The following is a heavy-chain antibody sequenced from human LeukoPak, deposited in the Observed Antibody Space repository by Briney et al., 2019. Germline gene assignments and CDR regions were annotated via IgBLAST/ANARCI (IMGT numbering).Heavy chain of an antibody. Sequence: SETLSLTCTVSGGSISGYYWSWIRQPPGKGLEWIGYIYYSGSTNYNPSLKSRVTISVDTSKNQFSLKLSSVTAADTAVYYCARDDGYSLGMDVWGQGTTVTVSS. J-gene: IGHJ6*02. CDR1: GGSISGYY. CDR3: ARDDGYSLGMDV. D-gene: IGHD6-13*01. V-gene: IGHV4-59*01. CDR2: IYYSGST.